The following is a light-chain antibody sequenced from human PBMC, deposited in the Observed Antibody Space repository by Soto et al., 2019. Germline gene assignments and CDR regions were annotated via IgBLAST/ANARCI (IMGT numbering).Light chain of an antibody. V-gene: IGKV1-5*03. CDR1: QSISSW. Sequence: DIHMTQSPSTLSASLGDRVTITCRASQSISSWLAWYQQKPGKAPNLLIYKTSSLESGVPSRFSGSGSGTEFTLTISSLQPDDFATYYCQHYNDYAWTFGQGTKVEIK. CDR2: KTS. CDR3: QHYNDYAWT. J-gene: IGKJ1*01.